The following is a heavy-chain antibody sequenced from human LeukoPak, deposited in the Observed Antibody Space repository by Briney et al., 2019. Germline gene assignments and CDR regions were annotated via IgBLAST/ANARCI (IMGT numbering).Heavy chain of an antibody. V-gene: IGHV4-61*02. CDR3: ARASYSYDISGWVPFDY. CDR1: GYSISSGDYY. Sequence: SETLSLTCTVSGYSISSGDYYWSWIRQPAGKGLEWIGRIYTSGSTTYNPSLKSRVTISGDTSENQFSLRLSSVTAADTAVYYCARASYSYDISGWVPFDYWGQGTLVTVSS. D-gene: IGHD3-22*01. CDR2: IYTSGST. J-gene: IGHJ4*02.